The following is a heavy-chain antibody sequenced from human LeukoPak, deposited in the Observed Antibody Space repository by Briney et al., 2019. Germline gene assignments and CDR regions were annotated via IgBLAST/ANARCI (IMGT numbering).Heavy chain of an antibody. CDR1: GGSISTSNW. V-gene: IGHV4-4*02. J-gene: IGHJ2*01. Sequence: ETSGTLSLTCDVSGGSISTSNWWSWVRQPPGKGLEWIGEIYHSGSTNYNPPLKSRVTISVDKSKNQFSLKLSSVTAADTAVYYCARGSGAALWYFDLWGRGTLVTVSS. CDR2: IYHSGST. D-gene: IGHD3-10*01. CDR3: ARGSGAALWYFDL.